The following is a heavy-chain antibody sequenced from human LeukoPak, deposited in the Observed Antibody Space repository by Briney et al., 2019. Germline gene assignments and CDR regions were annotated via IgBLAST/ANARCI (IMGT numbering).Heavy chain of an antibody. CDR2: ISYDGSNK. J-gene: IGHJ4*02. D-gene: IGHD1/OR15-1a*01. CDR1: GFTFSSYG. CDR3: AKEGRHGNTGYFDY. V-gene: IGHV3-30*18. Sequence: GGSLRLSCAASGFTFSSYGMHWVRQAPGKGLEWVAVISYDGSNKYYADSVKGRFTISRDNSKNTLYLQMNSLRAEDTAVYYCAKEGRHGNTGYFDYWGQGTLVTVSS.